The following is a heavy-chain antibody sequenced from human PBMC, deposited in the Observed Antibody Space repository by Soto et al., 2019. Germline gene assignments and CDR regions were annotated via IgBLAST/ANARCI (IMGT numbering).Heavy chain of an antibody. CDR3: AKDRAHSSARYYYYGMDV. D-gene: IGHD6-19*01. CDR2: ISYDGSNK. CDR1: GFTFSSYG. V-gene: IGHV3-30*18. J-gene: IGHJ6*02. Sequence: QVQLVESGGGVVQPGRSLRLSCAASGFTFSSYGMHWVRQAPGKGLEWVAVISYDGSNKYYADSVKGRFTISRDNSKNTXXLQMNSLRAEDTAVYYCAKDRAHSSARYYYYGMDVWGQGTTVTVSS.